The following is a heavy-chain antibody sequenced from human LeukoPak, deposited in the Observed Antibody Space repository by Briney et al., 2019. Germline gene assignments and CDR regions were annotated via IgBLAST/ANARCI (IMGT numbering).Heavy chain of an antibody. J-gene: IGHJ4*02. CDR2: ISGNSEYT. V-gene: IGHV3-23*01. CDR3: AQPLGYCSSGTCYFTY. CDR1: GFTFGSYA. Sequence: PGGSLRLSCAASGFTFGSYAMSWGRQAPGKGLEWVSAISGNSEYTYYADSVKGRFTISRDNAKRKLFLQMTSLTAEDPAVYHCAQPLGYCSSGTCYFTYWGQGTLVTVSS. D-gene: IGHD2-15*01.